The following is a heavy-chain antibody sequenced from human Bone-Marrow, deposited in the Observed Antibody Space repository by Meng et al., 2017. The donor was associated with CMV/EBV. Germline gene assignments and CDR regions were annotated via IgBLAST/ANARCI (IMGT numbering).Heavy chain of an antibody. Sequence: ESMKICCAACGFTFSSYEMHWVRQATGKVLEWGSAIGTAGDTNYPGSVKGQFTISRDNAKNPLYLQMNSLRAEDTAVYYCARDKVGRGGYCSSTSCSQYYYYYYGMDVWGQGTTVTVSS. J-gene: IGHJ6*02. CDR3: ARDKVGRGGYCSSTSCSQYYYYYYGMDV. V-gene: IGHV3-13*03. CDR1: GFTFSSYE. CDR2: IGTAGDT. D-gene: IGHD2-2*01.